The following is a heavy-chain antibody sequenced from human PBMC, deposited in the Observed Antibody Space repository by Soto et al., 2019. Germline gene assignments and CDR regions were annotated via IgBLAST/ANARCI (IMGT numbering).Heavy chain of an antibody. CDR3: AREGVVGNWFDP. CDR1: SDSISNYY. V-gene: IGHV4-59*12. J-gene: IGHJ5*02. D-gene: IGHD2-2*01. CDR2: MHYSGST. Sequence: SETLSLTCTVSSDSISNYYCSWFRQPPGKGLEWIGYMHYSGSTNYNPSLKSRVTISVDTSKNQFSLKLSSVTAADTAVYYCAREGVVGNWFDPWGQGTQVTVSS.